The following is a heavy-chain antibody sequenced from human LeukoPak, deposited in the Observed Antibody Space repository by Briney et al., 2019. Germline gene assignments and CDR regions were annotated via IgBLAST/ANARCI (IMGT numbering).Heavy chain of an antibody. D-gene: IGHD3-10*01. CDR1: GYTFTSYD. CDR2: MNPNSGNT. V-gene: IGHV1-8*01. Sequence: ASVKVSCKASGYTFTSYDINWVRQATGQGLEWMGWMNPNSGNTGYAQKFQGRVTMTRNTSISTAYMELSSLRSEDTAVYYRARGLIGMVRGVISSWFDPWGQGTLVTVSS. J-gene: IGHJ5*02. CDR3: ARGLIGMVRGVISSWFDP.